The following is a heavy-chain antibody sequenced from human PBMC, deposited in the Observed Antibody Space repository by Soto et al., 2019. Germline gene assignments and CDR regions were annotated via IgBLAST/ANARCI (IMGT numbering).Heavy chain of an antibody. V-gene: IGHV1-46*01. CDR2: INPGRNSP. D-gene: IGHD2-15*01. CDR1: NDSLCSHF. CDR3: AGASSRVSSVVAAY. Sequence: AAVKVSCKASNDSLCSHFIHWVRQAPGEGLEWMGIINPGRNSPSYSKEFLGRLTLTSDMPSRTVYMQLSNLRSDDTAVYYCAGASSRVSSVVAAYWGQGTLVTVSS. J-gene: IGHJ4*02.